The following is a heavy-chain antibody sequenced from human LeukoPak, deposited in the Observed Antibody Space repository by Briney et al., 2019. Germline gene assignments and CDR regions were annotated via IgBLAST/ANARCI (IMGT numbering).Heavy chain of an antibody. Sequence: GGPLRLSCAASGFTFSDFYMTWIRQAPGKGLEWISYITSAGSTYYAGSVKGRFTSSRDNAKNSVYLQMDSLRDEDTAVYYCATEGSYGQGLDPWGQGTLVTVSS. CDR1: GFTFSDFY. D-gene: IGHD5-18*01. J-gene: IGHJ5*02. CDR2: ITSAGST. CDR3: ATEGSYGQGLDP. V-gene: IGHV3-69-1*02.